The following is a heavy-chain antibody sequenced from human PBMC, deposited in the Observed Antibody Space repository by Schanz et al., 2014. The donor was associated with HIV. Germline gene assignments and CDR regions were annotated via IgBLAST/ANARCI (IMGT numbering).Heavy chain of an antibody. J-gene: IGHJ6*02. Sequence: QLQLAQSGAEVKKPGSSVKVSCKASGGTFSKYAISWVRQAPGQGLEWVGGIIPIFGTANYAPKFQGRVTITADESTSTAFLDLSSLKSEDTAVYFCARDHRLYTNSPRVYTMDVWGQGTAVTVSS. V-gene: IGHV1-69*01. CDR2: IIPIFGTA. CDR1: GGTFSKYA. D-gene: IGHD2-2*02. CDR3: ARDHRLYTNSPRVYTMDV.